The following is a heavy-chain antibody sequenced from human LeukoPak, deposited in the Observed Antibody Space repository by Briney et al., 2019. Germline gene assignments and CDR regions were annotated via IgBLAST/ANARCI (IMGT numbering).Heavy chain of an antibody. CDR1: GFTFSSYS. V-gene: IGHV3-21*01. CDR2: ISSSSSYI. J-gene: IGHJ4*02. Sequence: GGSLRLSCAASGFTFSSYSMNWVRQAPGKGLEWVSSISSSSSYIYYAGSVKGRFTISRDNAKNSLYLQMNSLRVEDTAVYYCARDGGWGWDYWGQGTLVTVSS. D-gene: IGHD6-19*01. CDR3: ARDGGWGWDY.